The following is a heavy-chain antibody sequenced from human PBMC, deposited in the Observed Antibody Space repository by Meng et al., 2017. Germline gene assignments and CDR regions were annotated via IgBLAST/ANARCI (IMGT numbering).Heavy chain of an antibody. CDR3: ASPDTSFDWLYGMDV. CDR1: GFTFSSYA. J-gene: IGHJ6*02. CDR2: ISYDGSNK. Sequence: GESLKIFCAASGFTFSSYAMHWVRQAPGKGLEWVAVISYDGSNKYYADSVKGRFTISRDNSKNTLYLQMNSLRAEDTAVYYCASPDTSFDWLYGMDVWGQGTTVTVSS. V-gene: IGHV3-30*04. D-gene: IGHD3-9*01.